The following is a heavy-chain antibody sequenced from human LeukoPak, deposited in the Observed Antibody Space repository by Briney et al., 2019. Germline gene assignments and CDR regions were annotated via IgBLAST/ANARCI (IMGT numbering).Heavy chain of an antibody. J-gene: IGHJ4*02. D-gene: IGHD3-10*02. CDR1: GFTFSSYA. CDR3: ANTLFRVVPDQGFFDY. Sequence: GGSLRLSCAASGFTFSSYAMSWVRQAPGKGLEWVSAISGSGGSTYYADSVKGRFTISRDNSKNTLYLQMNSLRAEDTAVYYCANTLFRVVPDQGFFDYWGQGTLVTVSS. CDR2: ISGSGGST. V-gene: IGHV3-23*01.